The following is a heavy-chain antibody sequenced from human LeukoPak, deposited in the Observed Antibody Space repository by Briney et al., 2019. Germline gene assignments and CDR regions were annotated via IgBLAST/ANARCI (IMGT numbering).Heavy chain of an antibody. J-gene: IGHJ4*02. D-gene: IGHD5-12*01. CDR1: GGSVMSYY. Sequence: PSETLSLTCTVSGGSVMSYYWSWIRQPPGGGLEWIGYVYYGGHTNYNPSFKSRVSISLDTSGKQFSLRLSAVTAADTAVYYCASTVAASHFDNWGQGTRVVVSS. V-gene: IGHV4-59*08. CDR3: ASTVAASHFDN. CDR2: VYYGGHT.